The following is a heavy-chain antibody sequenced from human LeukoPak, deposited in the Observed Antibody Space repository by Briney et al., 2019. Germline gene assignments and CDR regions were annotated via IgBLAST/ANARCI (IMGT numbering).Heavy chain of an antibody. V-gene: IGHV3-7*01. CDR3: TRDPLYGALDS. CDR1: GIIFGSSW. J-gene: IGHJ4*02. CDR2: IQPDGSQG. D-gene: IGHD4-17*01. Sequence: GGSLRLSCVASGIIFGSSWMTWVRQAPGKGLEWVANIQPDGSQGLYVDSVKGRFIISRDNAKKSLYLQMNSLRAEDTAVYYCTRDPLYGALDSWGQGTLVTVSS.